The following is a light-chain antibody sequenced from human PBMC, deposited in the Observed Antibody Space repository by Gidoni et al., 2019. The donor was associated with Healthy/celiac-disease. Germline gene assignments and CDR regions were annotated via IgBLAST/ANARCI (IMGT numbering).Light chain of an antibody. CDR2: GAS. CDR3: QQYNNWPPVYT. CDR1: QSVSSN. J-gene: IGKJ2*01. V-gene: IGKV3-15*01. Sequence: VMTQSPATLSVSPGERATLSCRASQSVSSNLAWYQQKPGQAPRLLIYGASTRATGIPARFSGSGSGTEFTLTISSLQSEDFAVYYCQQYNNWPPVYTFXQXTKLXIK.